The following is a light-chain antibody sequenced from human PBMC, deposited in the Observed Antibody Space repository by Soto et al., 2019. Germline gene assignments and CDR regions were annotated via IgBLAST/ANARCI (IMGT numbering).Light chain of an antibody. V-gene: IGLV2-8*01. CDR1: SSDVGGYNY. CDR2: EVS. Sequence: QSGLTQPPSASGSPGQSVTISCTGTSSDVGGYNYVSWYQQHPGKAPKLMLYEVSMRPSGVPDRFSGSKSDNTASLTVSGLQAEDEADYYCSSYAGSSVVFGGGTQLTVL. J-gene: IGLJ2*01. CDR3: SSYAGSSVV.